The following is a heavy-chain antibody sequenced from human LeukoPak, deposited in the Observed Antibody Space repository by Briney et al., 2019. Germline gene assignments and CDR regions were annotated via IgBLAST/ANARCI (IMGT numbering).Heavy chain of an antibody. V-gene: IGHV4-38-2*02. CDR2: VSHLGTT. J-gene: IGHJ4*02. CDR3: ARDNRHGDYDDY. D-gene: IGHD1-14*01. Sequence: PSETLSLTCGVSGYSISSGSYWGWIRQPPGKGLEWIGSVSHLGTTYYNPSLKSRVSILVDTSKNHFSLNLSSVTAADTAVYYCARDNRHGDYDDYWGQGTLVTVSS. CDR1: GYSISSGSY.